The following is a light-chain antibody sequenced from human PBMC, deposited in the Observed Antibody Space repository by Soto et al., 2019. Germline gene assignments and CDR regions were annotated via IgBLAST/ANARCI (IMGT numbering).Light chain of an antibody. CDR2: GAS. Sequence: EIVMTQSPATLSVSHGEGVTLSCRAGQSVRSNLAWYQQKPGQAPRLLIYGASTRATGIPARFSGSGSGTDFTLSISRLEPGDFGVYFCHQYGKSPRTFGQGTKVDIK. V-gene: IGKV3-15*01. CDR1: QSVRSN. J-gene: IGKJ1*01. CDR3: HQYGKSPRT.